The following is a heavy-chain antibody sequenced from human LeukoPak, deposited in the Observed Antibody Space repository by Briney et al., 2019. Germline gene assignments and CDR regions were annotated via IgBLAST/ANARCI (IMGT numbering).Heavy chain of an antibody. D-gene: IGHD6-19*01. CDR2: ISGNTGST. Sequence: PGGSLRLSCAASGFTFTNYAMSWVRQPPGKGLEWVSGISGNTGSTHYADSVKGRFAISRDDSRNTLYLEMNSLRADDTAVYYCAKDKWSSGWYGWFDPWGQGTLVTVSS. CDR3: AKDKWSSGWYGWFDP. V-gene: IGHV3-23*01. CDR1: GFTFTNYA. J-gene: IGHJ5*02.